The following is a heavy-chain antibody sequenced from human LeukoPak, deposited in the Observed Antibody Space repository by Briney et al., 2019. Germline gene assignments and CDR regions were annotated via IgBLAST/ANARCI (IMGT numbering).Heavy chain of an antibody. CDR3: ARERDSSEYGMDV. D-gene: IGHD6-19*01. CDR2: IYYSGST. V-gene: IGHV4-59*01. CDR1: GDSIGDYY. J-gene: IGHJ6*02. Sequence: SETLSLTCTVSGDSIGDYYWSWIRQPPGKGLERIGYIYYSGSTNYNPSLKSRVTISVDTSKNQFSLKLSSVTAADTAVYYCARERDSSEYGMDVWGQGTTVTVSS.